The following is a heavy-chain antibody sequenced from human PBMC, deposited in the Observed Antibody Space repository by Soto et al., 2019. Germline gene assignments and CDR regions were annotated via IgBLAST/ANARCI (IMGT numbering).Heavy chain of an antibody. Sequence: DVQLWESGGGLVQPGGSLRLSCAASGFSFGSYALSWVRHAPGKGLEWVSTISGSDGKTFYADSVKGRFSISRDTSQSTLYLQMNSLRADDTAMYYCARWSYLDYWGQGTRVTVSS. CDR2: ISGSDGKT. J-gene: IGHJ4*02. CDR3: ARWSYLDY. CDR1: GFSFGSYA. D-gene: IGHD3-3*01. V-gene: IGHV3-23*01.